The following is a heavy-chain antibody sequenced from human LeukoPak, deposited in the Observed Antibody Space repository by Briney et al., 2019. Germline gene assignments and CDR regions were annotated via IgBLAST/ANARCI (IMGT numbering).Heavy chain of an antibody. V-gene: IGHV1-18*01. CDR1: GYTFTSYG. D-gene: IGHD6-13*01. CDR3: ARDIGDSSSWYRYFQH. J-gene: IGHJ1*01. Sequence: ASVKVSCKASGYTFTSYGISWVRQAPGQGLEWMGWISAYNGNANYAQKLQGRVTMTTDTSTSTAYMELRSLRSDDTAVYYCARDIGDSSSWYRYFQHWGQGTLVTVSS. CDR2: ISAYNGNA.